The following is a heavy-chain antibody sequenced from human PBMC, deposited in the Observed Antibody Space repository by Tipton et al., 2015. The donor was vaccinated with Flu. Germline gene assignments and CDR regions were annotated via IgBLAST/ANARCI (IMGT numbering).Heavy chain of an antibody. CDR2: IYWDDDK. D-gene: IGHD2-15*01. J-gene: IGHJ5*02. CDR1: GFSLSTTGVG. Sequence: LVKPSQTLTLTCTFSGFSLSTTGVGVGWIRQPPGKALEWLALIYWDDDKRYSPSLTSRLSITKDTSKNQVVLTMTNMDPVDTATYYCAHEGHCHGDGCSPSGPNWFDPWGQGTLVTVSS. CDR3: AHEGHCHGDGCSPSGPNWFDP. V-gene: IGHV2-5*02.